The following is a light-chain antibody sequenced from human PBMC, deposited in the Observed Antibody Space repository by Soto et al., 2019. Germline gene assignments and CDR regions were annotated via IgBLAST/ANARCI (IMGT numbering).Light chain of an antibody. Sequence: DIQMTQSPSSLSASVGDRVTITCQASQDLSNYLNWYQQKPGKAPKLLIYDASNLETEVPSRFSGSGSGTDFTFTISSLQPEDIATYYCQQYDNLPLTFGGGTKVEIK. CDR2: DAS. CDR3: QQYDNLPLT. CDR1: QDLSNY. V-gene: IGKV1-33*01. J-gene: IGKJ4*01.